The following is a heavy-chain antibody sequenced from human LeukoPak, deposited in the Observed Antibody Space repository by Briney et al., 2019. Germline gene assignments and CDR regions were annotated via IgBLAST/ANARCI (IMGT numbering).Heavy chain of an antibody. CDR1: GFTFGDYA. J-gene: IGHJ4*02. V-gene: IGHV3-49*04. CDR3: TRVGSGWSYYFDY. CDR2: IRSKAYGGTT. D-gene: IGHD6-19*01. Sequence: GGSLRLSCTASGFTFGDYATSWVRQAPGKGLEWVGFIRSKAYGGTTEYAASVKGRFTISRDDSKSIAYLQMNSLKTEDTAVYYCTRVGSGWSYYFDYWGQGTLVTVSS.